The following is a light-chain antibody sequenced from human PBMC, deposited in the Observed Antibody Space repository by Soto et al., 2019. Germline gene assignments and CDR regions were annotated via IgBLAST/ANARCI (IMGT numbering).Light chain of an antibody. CDR3: SSYTTSNTVV. CDR2: DVS. J-gene: IGLJ2*01. CDR1: SSDVGGYDY. V-gene: IGLV2-14*03. Sequence: QSALTRPASVSGSPGQSITISCTGTSSDVGGYDYVSWYQQHPGKAPKVMIYDVSNRPSGVSNRFSGSKSGNTASLTISGLQAEDEADYYCSSYTTSNTVVFGGGTKLTVL.